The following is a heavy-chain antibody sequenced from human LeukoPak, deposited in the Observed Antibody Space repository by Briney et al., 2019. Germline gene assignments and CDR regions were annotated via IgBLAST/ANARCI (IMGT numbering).Heavy chain of an antibody. Sequence: ASVKVSCKASGYTFTGYYMHWVRQAPGQGLEWMGWINPNSGGTNYAQKFQGRVTMTRDTSISTAYMELSRLRSDDTAVYYCARDLDGDSFRNLDAFDIWGQGTMVTVSS. D-gene: IGHD4-17*01. CDR3: ARDLDGDSFRNLDAFDI. CDR1: GYTFTGYY. J-gene: IGHJ3*02. V-gene: IGHV1-2*02. CDR2: INPNSGGT.